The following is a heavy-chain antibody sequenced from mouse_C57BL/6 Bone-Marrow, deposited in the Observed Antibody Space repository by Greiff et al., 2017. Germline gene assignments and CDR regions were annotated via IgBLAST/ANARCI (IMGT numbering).Heavy chain of an antibody. D-gene: IGHD2-3*01. CDR3: ARNYMSGYYVVPFAY. Sequence: VMLVESGPGLVQPSQSLSITCTVSGFSLTSYGVHWVRQSPGKGLEWLGVIWSGGSTDYNAAFISRLSISKDNSKRQVFFKMNSLQADDTAIYYCARNYMSGYYVVPFAYWGQGTLVTVSA. CDR2: IWSGGST. J-gene: IGHJ3*01. V-gene: IGHV2-2*01. CDR1: GFSLTSYG.